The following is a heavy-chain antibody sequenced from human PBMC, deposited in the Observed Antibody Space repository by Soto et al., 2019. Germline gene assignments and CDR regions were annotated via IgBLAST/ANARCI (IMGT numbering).Heavy chain of an antibody. J-gene: IGHJ6*02. Sequence: SVKVSCKASGGPFISYAIIWVRQAPGQGLEWMGGIIPIFGTANYTQKFQGRVTITADESTSTAYMELSSLRSEDTAVYYCARDPGYGMDVWGQGTTVTVSS. CDR3: ARDPGYGMDV. CDR2: IIPIFGTA. CDR1: GGPFISYA. V-gene: IGHV1-69*13.